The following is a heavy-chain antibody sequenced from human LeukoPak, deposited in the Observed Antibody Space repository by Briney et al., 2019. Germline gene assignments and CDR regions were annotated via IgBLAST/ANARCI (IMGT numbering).Heavy chain of an antibody. J-gene: IGHJ6*03. CDR2: IYYSGST. V-gene: IGHV4-30-4*08. D-gene: IGHD3-16*01. CDR1: GGSISSGDYY. CDR3: ARGGLYYYYMDV. Sequence: SQTLSLTCTVSGGSISSGDYYWSWIRQPPGKGLEWIGYIYYSGSTYYNPSLKSRVTISADTSNNQFSLKLSSVTAADTAVYYCARGGLYYYYMDVWGKGTTVTVSS.